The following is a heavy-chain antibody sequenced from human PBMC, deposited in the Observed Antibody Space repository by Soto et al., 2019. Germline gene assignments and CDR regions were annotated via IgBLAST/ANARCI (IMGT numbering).Heavy chain of an antibody. D-gene: IGHD1-26*01. CDR1: GFTFSSYE. Sequence: PGGSLRLSCAVSGFTFSSYEMSWVRQAPGKGLEWVSYITSGGTIYYADSVKGRFTISRDNAKSSLYLQMNSLRAEDTALYYCARVMYATWSSFDSWGQGTLVTVSS. V-gene: IGHV3-48*03. J-gene: IGHJ4*02. CDR2: ITSGGTI. CDR3: ARVMYATWSSFDS.